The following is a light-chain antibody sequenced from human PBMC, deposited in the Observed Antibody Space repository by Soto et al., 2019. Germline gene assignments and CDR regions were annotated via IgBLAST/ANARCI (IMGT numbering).Light chain of an antibody. Sequence: IQMTQAPSPLSASVGDRVTITCRARQGVCTYLAWYQHKPGKAPKLLIYDASKLESGVPSRFSGSESGTDFTLTISSLQPDDFATYYCQQYNDWWTFGQGTKLEIK. CDR3: QQYNDWWT. J-gene: IGKJ1*01. CDR1: QGVCTY. V-gene: IGKV1-5*01. CDR2: DAS.